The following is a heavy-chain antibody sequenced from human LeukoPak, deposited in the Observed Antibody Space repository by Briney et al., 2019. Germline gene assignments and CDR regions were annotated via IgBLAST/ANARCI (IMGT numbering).Heavy chain of an antibody. Sequence: GGSLRLSCAASGFTFSSYALHWVRQAPVKGLEWVAIIPYDGSNKYYADSVKGRFTISRDNSKDTLYLQMDSLRAEDTAIYYCVRDSRQSTCWHFDYWGQGTLVTVSS. CDR1: GFTFSSYA. CDR2: IPYDGSNK. J-gene: IGHJ4*02. V-gene: IGHV3-30-3*01. CDR3: VRDSRQSTCWHFDY. D-gene: IGHD4/OR15-4a*01.